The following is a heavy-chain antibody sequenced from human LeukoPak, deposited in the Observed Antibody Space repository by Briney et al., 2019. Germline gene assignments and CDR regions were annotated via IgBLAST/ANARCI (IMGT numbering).Heavy chain of an antibody. CDR3: ARDFLLQSEGLFDY. Sequence: GGSLRLSCAASGFTFTTYWMSWVRQAPGKGLEWVAKISPDGSEKYYVDSVKGRFTISRDNAKNSLDLQMSSLRADDTAVYYCARDFLLQSEGLFDYWGQGTLVTVSS. CDR2: ISPDGSEK. J-gene: IGHJ4*02. V-gene: IGHV3-7*01. CDR1: GFTFTTYW. D-gene: IGHD4-11*01.